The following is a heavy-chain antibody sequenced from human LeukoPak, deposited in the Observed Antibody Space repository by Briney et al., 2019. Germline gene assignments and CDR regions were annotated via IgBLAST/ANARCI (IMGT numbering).Heavy chain of an antibody. V-gene: IGHV3-30*18. D-gene: IGHD6-13*01. J-gene: IGHJ4*02. CDR1: GFTFSSYW. Sequence: GGSLRLSCAASGFTFSSYWMTRVRQAPGKGLEWVAVISYDGSNKYYADSVKGRFTISRDNSKNTLYLQMNSLRAEDTAVYYCAKAGSWYGRAIDYWGQGTLVTVSS. CDR2: ISYDGSNK. CDR3: AKAGSWYGRAIDY.